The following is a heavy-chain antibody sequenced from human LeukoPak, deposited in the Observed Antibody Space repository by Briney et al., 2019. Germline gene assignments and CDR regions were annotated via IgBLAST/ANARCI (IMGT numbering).Heavy chain of an antibody. CDR1: GFTFSSYA. CDR3: AKWGTYYYDSSLDGMDV. CDR2: ISGGGGST. D-gene: IGHD3-22*01. Sequence: GSLRLSCAASGFTFSSYAMSWVRQAPGKGLEWVSAISGGGGSTYYADSVKGRFTISRDNSKNTLYLQMNSLRAEDTAVYYCAKWGTYYYDSSLDGMDVWGQGTTVTVSS. V-gene: IGHV3-23*01. J-gene: IGHJ6*02.